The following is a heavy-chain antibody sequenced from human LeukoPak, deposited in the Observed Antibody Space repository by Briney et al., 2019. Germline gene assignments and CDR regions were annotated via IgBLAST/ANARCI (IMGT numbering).Heavy chain of an antibody. CDR1: GFTFDDYG. CDR3: AKDQVAVAPYYYGTDV. Sequence: HPGGSLRLSCAASGFTFDDYGMHWVRQAPGKGLEWVSLISGDGVSTYYADSVKGRFTISRDNSKNSLYLQMNSLRIEDTAFYYCAKDQVAVAPYYYGTDVWGQGTTVTVSS. V-gene: IGHV3-43*02. J-gene: IGHJ6*02. CDR2: ISGDGVST. D-gene: IGHD6-19*01.